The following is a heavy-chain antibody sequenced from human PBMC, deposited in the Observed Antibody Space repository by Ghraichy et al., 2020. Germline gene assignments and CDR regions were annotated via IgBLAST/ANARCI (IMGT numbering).Heavy chain of an antibody. CDR1: GFTFSSYG. V-gene: IGHV3-30*18. D-gene: IGHD3-22*01. Sequence: GGSLRLSCAASGFTFSSYGMHWVRQAPGKGLEWVAVISYDGSNKYYADSVKGRFTISRDNSKNTLYLQMNSLRAEDTAVYYCAKGDKYYYDSSGYGPDYWGQGTLVTISS. J-gene: IGHJ4*02. CDR3: AKGDKYYYDSSGYGPDY. CDR2: ISYDGSNK.